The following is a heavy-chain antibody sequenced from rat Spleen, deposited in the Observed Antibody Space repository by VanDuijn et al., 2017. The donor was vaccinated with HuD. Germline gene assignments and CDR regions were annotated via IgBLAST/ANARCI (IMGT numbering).Heavy chain of an antibody. V-gene: IGHV2S12*01. CDR1: GFSLTSYH. J-gene: IGHJ3*01. Sequence: QVQLKESGPGLVQPSQTLSLTCTVSGFSLTSYHVHWVRQPPGKGLEWVAAISSGGSTYYNSALKSRLSISRDTSKSQVFLNVNSLQTEDTATYFCIRESLPGYNSHWFVYWGQGTLVTVSS. D-gene: IGHD1-4*01. CDR2: ISSGGST. CDR3: IRESLPGYNSHWFVY.